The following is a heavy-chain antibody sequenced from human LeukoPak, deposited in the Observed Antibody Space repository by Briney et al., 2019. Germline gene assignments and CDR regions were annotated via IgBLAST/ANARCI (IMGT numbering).Heavy chain of an antibody. V-gene: IGHV3-30*03. CDR3: ARETGGSRPPYYFDY. Sequence: PGRSLRLSCAASGFTFSSYGMHWVSQAPGKGLEWVAVKSYDGSNKYYADSVKGRFTISRDNSKNTLYLQMNSLRAEDTAVYYCARETGGSRPPYYFDYWGQGTLATVSS. J-gene: IGHJ4*02. CDR1: GFTFSSYG. CDR2: KSYDGSNK. D-gene: IGHD3-10*01.